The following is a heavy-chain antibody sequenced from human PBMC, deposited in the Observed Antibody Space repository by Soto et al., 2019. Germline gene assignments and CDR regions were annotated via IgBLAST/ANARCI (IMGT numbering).Heavy chain of an antibody. V-gene: IGHV3-64D*06. Sequence: PGGSLRLSCSASGFPFRTYAMHWVRQAPGKGLEYVAAISNNGGSTYSSDSVKGRITISRDNSKNKLYLQMTSLRVEDTAIYYCVKGGGAYSSSSFWFDLWGQGTLVTVSS. CDR3: VKGGGAYSSSSFWFDL. J-gene: IGHJ5*02. D-gene: IGHD6-6*01. CDR1: GFPFRTYA. CDR2: ISNNGGST.